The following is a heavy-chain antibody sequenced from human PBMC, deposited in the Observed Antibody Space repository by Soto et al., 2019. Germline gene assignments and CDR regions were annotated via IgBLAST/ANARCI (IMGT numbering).Heavy chain of an antibody. CDR2: ISGYNGNA. CDR1: GYTFSSHG. J-gene: IGHJ5*01. CDR3: AREGSYVWYDC. D-gene: IGHD2-15*01. Sequence: QVQMVQSGAEVRKPGASVKVSCKASGYTFSSHGIIWVRQAPGQGLEWMGWISGYNGNAKYAQRFQGRGTMTTATSTSTVYMDLRSLGSDDSAVYYCAREGSYVWYDCWGQGTLVTVSS. V-gene: IGHV1-18*01.